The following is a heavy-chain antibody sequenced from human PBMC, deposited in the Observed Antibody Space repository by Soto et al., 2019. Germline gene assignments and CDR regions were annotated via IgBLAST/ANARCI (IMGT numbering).Heavy chain of an antibody. CDR3: ASKSAGYYYSGRDV. CDR1: GGTFSSYA. V-gene: IGHV1-69*12. CDR2: IIPIFGTA. Sequence: QVQLVQSGAEVKKPGSSVKVSCKASGGTFSSYAISWVRQAPGQGLEWMGGIIPIFGTANYAQKFQGRVMITADESSSTAYMEMRSLRSEDTAVYYCASKSAGYYYSGRDVWGQGTTVTVAS. J-gene: IGHJ6*02.